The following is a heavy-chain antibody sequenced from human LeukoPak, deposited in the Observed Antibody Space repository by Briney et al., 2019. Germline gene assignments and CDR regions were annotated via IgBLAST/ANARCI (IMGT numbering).Heavy chain of an antibody. CDR3: ARDLRVGATSDY. Sequence: ASVKVSCEASGYTFTCYYMHWVRQAPGQGLEWMGWINPNSGGTTYAQKFQGRVTMTRDTSISTAYMELSRLRSDDTAVYYCARDLRVGATSDYWGQGTLVTVSS. CDR1: GYTFTCYY. J-gene: IGHJ4*02. CDR2: INPNSGGT. V-gene: IGHV1-2*02. D-gene: IGHD1-26*01.